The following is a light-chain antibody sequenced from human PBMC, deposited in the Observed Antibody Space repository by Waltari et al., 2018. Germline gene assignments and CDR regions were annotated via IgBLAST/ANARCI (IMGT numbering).Light chain of an antibody. CDR1: SSYVGGYNY. Sequence: QSALTQPASVSGSPGQSITISCTRTSSYVGGYNYVSWDQQHPGKAPKLMIYEVSNRPSGVANRFSGSKSGNTASLTISGLQAEDEADYYCSSYTSSSTLWVFGGGTKLTVL. V-gene: IGLV2-14*01. J-gene: IGLJ3*02. CDR2: EVS. CDR3: SSYTSSSTLWV.